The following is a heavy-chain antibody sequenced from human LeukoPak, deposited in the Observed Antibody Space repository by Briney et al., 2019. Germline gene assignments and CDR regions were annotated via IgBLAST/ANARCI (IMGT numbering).Heavy chain of an antibody. CDR2: IYYSGST. CDR3: ARQLIVVVPAALPHFDY. Sequence: KPSETLSLTCTVSGGSISSSSYYWGWIRQPPGKGLEGIGSIYYSGSTYYNPSLRSRVTISVDTSKNQFSLKLSSVTAADTAVYYCARQLIVVVPAALPHFDYWGQGTLVTVSS. V-gene: IGHV4-39*01. CDR1: GGSISSSSYY. D-gene: IGHD2-2*01. J-gene: IGHJ4*02.